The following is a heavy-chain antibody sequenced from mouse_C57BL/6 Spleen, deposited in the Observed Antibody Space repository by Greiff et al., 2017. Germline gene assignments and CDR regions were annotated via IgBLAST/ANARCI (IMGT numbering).Heavy chain of an antibody. CDR1: GFTFSDYG. CDR2: ISSGSSTI. Sequence: EVQVVESGGGLVKPGGSLKLSCAASGFTFSDYGMHWVRQAPEKGLEWVAYISSGSSTIYYADTVKGRFTITGDNARNTRFLQMTSLRSEDTAMYYCARGYSLRSYAMDYWGQGTSVTVSS. CDR3: ARGYSLRSYAMDY. J-gene: IGHJ4*01. V-gene: IGHV5-17*01.